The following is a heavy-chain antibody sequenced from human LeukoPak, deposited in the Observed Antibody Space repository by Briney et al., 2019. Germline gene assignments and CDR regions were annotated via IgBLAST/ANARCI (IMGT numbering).Heavy chain of an antibody. CDR1: GGSISSSSYY. CDR3: ARHRLWFGEAGGY. Sequence: SETLSLTCTVSGGSISSSSYYWGWIRQPPGKGLEWIGEINHSGSTNYNPSLKSRVTISVDTSKNQFSLKLSSVTAADTAVYYCARHRLWFGEAGGYWGQGTLVTVSS. J-gene: IGHJ4*02. CDR2: INHSGST. D-gene: IGHD3-10*01. V-gene: IGHV4-39*01.